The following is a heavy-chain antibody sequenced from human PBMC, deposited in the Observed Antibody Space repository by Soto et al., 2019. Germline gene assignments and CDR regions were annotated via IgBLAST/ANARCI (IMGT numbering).Heavy chain of an antibody. CDR1: GGSISSGGYY. V-gene: IGHV4-61*08. CDR2: IYYSGST. J-gene: IGHJ4*02. Sequence: PSETLSLTCTVSGGSISSGGYYWSWIRQPPGKGLEWIGYIYYSGSTNYNPSLKSRVTISVDTSKNQFSLKLSSVTAADTAVYYCARTVWGYSGYEAGTSLFDYWGQGTLVTVSS. CDR3: ARTVWGYSGYEAGTSLFDY. D-gene: IGHD5-12*01.